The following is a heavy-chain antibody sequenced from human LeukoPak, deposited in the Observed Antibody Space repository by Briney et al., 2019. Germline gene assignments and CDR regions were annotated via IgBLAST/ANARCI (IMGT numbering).Heavy chain of an antibody. D-gene: IGHD3/OR15-3a*01. CDR1: GYTFTSYY. J-gene: IGHJ6*03. Sequence: ASVKVSCKASGYTFTSYYMHWVRQAPGQGLEWMGIINPSGGSTSYAQKFQGRVTMTRNTSISTAYMELSSLRSEDTAVYYCARRTGYYNYMDVWGKGTTVTVSS. CDR3: ARRTGYYNYMDV. CDR2: INPSGGST. V-gene: IGHV1-46*01.